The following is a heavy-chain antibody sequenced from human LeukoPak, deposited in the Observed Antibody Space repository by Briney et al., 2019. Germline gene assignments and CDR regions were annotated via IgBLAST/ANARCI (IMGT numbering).Heavy chain of an antibody. Sequence: PSQTLSLTCAVSGGSISSSNWWSWVRQPPGKGLEWIGEIYHSGSTNYNPSLKSRVTISVDKSKNQFSLKLSSVTAADTAVYYCARVAICILTGYCPPGYYYGMDVWGQGTTVTVSS. CDR1: GGSISSSNW. CDR2: IYHSGST. V-gene: IGHV4-4*02. J-gene: IGHJ6*02. CDR3: ARVAICILTGYCPPGYYYGMDV. D-gene: IGHD3-9*01.